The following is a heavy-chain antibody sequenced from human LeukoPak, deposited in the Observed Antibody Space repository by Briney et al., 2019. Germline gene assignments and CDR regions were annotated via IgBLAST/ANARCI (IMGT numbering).Heavy chain of an antibody. V-gene: IGHV3-23*01. Sequence: PGGSLRLSCAASGFTFSSYAMSWVRQAPGKGLEWVSAISGSGGSTYYADSVKGRFTISRDNSKNTLYLQVNSLRAEDTAVYYCAKDRYDILTGYPNWFDPWGQGTLVTVSS. CDR2: ISGSGGST. J-gene: IGHJ5*02. CDR3: AKDRYDILTGYPNWFDP. CDR1: GFTFSSYA. D-gene: IGHD3-9*01.